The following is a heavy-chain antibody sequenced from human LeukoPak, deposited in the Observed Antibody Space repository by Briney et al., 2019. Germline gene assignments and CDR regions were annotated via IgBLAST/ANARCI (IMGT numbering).Heavy chain of an antibody. V-gene: IGHV4-30-4*08. J-gene: IGHJ6*04. CDR1: GGSIDSTSYF. Sequence: SETLSLTCSVSGGSIDSTSYFWGWVRQPPGKGLEWIGYIYYSGSTYHNPSLKSRVTISVDTSKNQFSLKLSPVTAADTAVYYCARVGARILNVWGKGTTVTVSS. D-gene: IGHD2-15*01. CDR3: ARVGARILNV. CDR2: IYYSGST.